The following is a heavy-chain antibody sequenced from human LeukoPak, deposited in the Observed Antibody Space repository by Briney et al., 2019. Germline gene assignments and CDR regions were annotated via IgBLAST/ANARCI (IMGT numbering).Heavy chain of an antibody. CDR1: GYTFTSYG. CDR2: ISAYNGNT. V-gene: IGHV1-18*01. D-gene: IGHD3-3*01. J-gene: IGHJ4*02. Sequence: ASVKVSCKASGYTFTSYGISWVRQAPGQGLEWMGWISAYNGNTNYAQKLQGRVTMTTDTSTSTAYMELRSLRSDDTAVYYCAREGYDFWSGYGGIDYWGQGTLVTVSS. CDR3: AREGYDFWSGYGGIDY.